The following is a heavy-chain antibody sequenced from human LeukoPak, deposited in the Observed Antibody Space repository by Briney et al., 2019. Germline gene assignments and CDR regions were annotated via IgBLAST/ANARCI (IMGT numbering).Heavy chain of an antibody. Sequence: PGGSLRLSCAASGFTFSSYWMSWVRQAPGKGLEWVANIKQDGSEKYYVDSVKGRFTISRDNAKNSLYLQMNSLRAEDTAVYYCARVKRGYYYSFGLPPDYWGQGTLVTVSS. V-gene: IGHV3-7*01. CDR3: ARVKRGYYYSFGLPPDY. J-gene: IGHJ4*02. CDR2: IKQDGSEK. CDR1: GFTFSSYW. D-gene: IGHD3-22*01.